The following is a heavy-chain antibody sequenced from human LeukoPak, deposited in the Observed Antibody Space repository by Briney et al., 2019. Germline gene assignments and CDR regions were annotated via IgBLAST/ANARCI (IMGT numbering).Heavy chain of an antibody. CDR3: ARDLGGWPPSYYFDY. CDR2: INWNGGST. Sequence: GGSLRLSCAASGFTFDDYGMSWVRQAPGKGLEWVSGINWNGGSTGYADSVKGRFTISRDNAKNSLYLQMNSLRAEDTALYYCARDLGGWPPSYYFDYWGQGTLVTVSS. J-gene: IGHJ4*02. V-gene: IGHV3-20*04. CDR1: GFTFDDYG. D-gene: IGHD6-19*01.